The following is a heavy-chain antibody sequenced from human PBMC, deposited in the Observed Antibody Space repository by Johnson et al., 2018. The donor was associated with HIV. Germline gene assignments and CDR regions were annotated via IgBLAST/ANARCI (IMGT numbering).Heavy chain of an antibody. CDR2: ISYDGSYK. J-gene: IGHJ3*02. V-gene: IGHV3-30-3*01. Sequence: QVQLVESGGGVVQPGRSLRLSCAASGFTFSSYAMHWVRQAPGKGLEWVTFISYDGSYKYYADSVMGRFTISRDNSKNTLYLQMNSLRAEDTALYYCARDSGEMWALRIAFDICGQGTMVTVSS. CDR1: GFTFSSYA. CDR3: ARDSGEMWALRIAFDI. D-gene: IGHD1-26*01.